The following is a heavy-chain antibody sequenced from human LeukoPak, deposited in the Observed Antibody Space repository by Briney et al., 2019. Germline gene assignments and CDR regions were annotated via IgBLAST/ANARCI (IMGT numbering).Heavy chain of an antibody. D-gene: IGHD2-21*02. CDR3: ASTTYCGGDCSPIQNWFDP. CDR1: GYTFTSYG. V-gene: IGHV1-18*01. Sequence: ASVKVSCKASGYTFTSYGISWVRQAPGQGLEWMGWISAYNGNTNYAQKLQGRVTMTTDTSTSTAYMELRSLRSDDTAVYYCASTTYCGGDCSPIQNWFDPLGPGNPGHRLL. J-gene: IGHJ5*02. CDR2: ISAYNGNT.